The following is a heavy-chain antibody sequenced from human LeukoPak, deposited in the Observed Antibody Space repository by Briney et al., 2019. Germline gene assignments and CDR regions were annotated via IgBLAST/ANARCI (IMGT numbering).Heavy chain of an antibody. V-gene: IGHV1-18*01. CDR2: ISAYNGNT. J-gene: IGHJ4*02. CDR1: GYTFTSYG. CDR3: ARDLRQWLAAREYYFDY. D-gene: IGHD6-19*01. Sequence: GASVKVSCKASGYTFTSYGISRVRQAPGQGLEWMGWISAYNGNTNYAQKLQGRVTMTTDTSTSTAYMELRSLRSDDTAVYYCARDLRQWLAAREYYFDYWGQGTLVTVSS.